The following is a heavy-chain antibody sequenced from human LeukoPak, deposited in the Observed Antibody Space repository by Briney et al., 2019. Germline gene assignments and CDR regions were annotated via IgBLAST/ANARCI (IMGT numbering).Heavy chain of an antibody. J-gene: IGHJ4*02. CDR2: ISYDGGNK. Sequence: GGSLRLSCAASGFTISSYAMHWVRQAPGKGLEWVAVISYDGGNKYYADSVKGRFTISRDNSNNTLSLQLNSLRGEDTAVYYCARAHPKAFAVVRAAVDCWGQGTLVTVSS. V-gene: IGHV3-30*04. CDR1: GFTISSYA. CDR3: ARAHPKAFAVVRAAVDC. D-gene: IGHD2-2*01.